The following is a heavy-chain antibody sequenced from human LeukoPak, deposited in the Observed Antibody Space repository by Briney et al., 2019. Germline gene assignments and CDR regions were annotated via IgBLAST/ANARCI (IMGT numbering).Heavy chain of an antibody. D-gene: IGHD3-22*01. Sequence: GGSLRLSCAASGFTFSSYSMNWVRQAPGKGLEWVSSISSSSSYIYYADSVKGRFTISRDNAKNSLYLQMNSLRAEDTAVYYCARELSLSVDYYDSSGYLLFQHWGQGTLVTVSS. J-gene: IGHJ1*01. CDR3: ARELSLSVDYYDSSGYLLFQH. CDR1: GFTFSSYS. CDR2: ISSSSSYI. V-gene: IGHV3-21*01.